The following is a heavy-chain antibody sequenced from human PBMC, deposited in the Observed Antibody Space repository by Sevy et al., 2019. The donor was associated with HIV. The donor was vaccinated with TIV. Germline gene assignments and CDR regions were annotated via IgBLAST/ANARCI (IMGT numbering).Heavy chain of an antibody. J-gene: IGHJ4*02. CDR2: RNPNSGST. D-gene: IGHD6-19*01. CDR3: ARVVFASSGWYY. V-gene: IGHV1-8*01. CDR1: GYTFTSYD. Sequence: ASVKVSCKASGYTFTSYDINWVRQATGQGLEWMGWRNPNSGSTGYAQKFQGRVTMTRNTSINTAYMELSSLRSEDTAVYYCARVVFASSGWYYWGQGTLVTVSS.